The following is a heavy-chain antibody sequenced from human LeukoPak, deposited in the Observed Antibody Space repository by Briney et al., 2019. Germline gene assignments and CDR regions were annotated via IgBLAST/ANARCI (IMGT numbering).Heavy chain of an antibody. D-gene: IGHD3-10*01. Sequence: SETLSLTCTVSGGSISSSSYYWGWIRQPPGKGLEWIGSIYYSGSTYYNPSLKSRVTISVDTSKNQFSLKLSSVTAADTAVYYCARLNYYGSRDRYNWFDPWGQGTLVTVSS. V-gene: IGHV4-39*01. CDR1: GGSISSSSYY. J-gene: IGHJ5*02. CDR3: ARLNYYGSRDRYNWFDP. CDR2: IYYSGST.